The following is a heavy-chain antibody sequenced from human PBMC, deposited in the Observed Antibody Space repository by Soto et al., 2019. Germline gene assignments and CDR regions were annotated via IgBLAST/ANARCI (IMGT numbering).Heavy chain of an antibody. CDR3: ARGIGSIRYFDWRAPNYFDY. CDR1: GGSFSGYY. CDR2: INHSGST. D-gene: IGHD3-9*01. Sequence: SETLSLTCAVYGGSFSGYYWSWIRQPPGKGLEWIGEINHSGSTNYNPSLKSRVTISVDTSKNQFSLKLSSVTAADTAVYYCARGIGSIRYFDWRAPNYFDYWGQGTLVTVSS. J-gene: IGHJ4*02. V-gene: IGHV4-34*01.